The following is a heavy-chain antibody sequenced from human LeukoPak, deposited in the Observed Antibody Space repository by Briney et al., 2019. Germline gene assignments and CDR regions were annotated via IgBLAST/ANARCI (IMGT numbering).Heavy chain of an antibody. CDR3: ARDEVTIFDRFDP. D-gene: IGHD3-3*01. J-gene: IGHJ5*02. CDR2: ISSSGSTI. CDR1: GGSFSGYY. V-gene: IGHV3-11*01. Sequence: LSLTCAVYGGSFSGYYWSWIRQAPGKGLEWVSYISSSGSTIYYADSVKGRFTISRDNAKNSLYLQMNSLRAEDTAVYYCARDEVTIFDRFDPWGQGTLVTVSS.